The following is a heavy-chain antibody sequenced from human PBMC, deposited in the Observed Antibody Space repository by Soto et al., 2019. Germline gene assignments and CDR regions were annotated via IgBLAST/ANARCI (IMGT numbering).Heavy chain of an antibody. CDR3: ARSLRSVPYYDFWSGFPYYYGMDV. Sequence: GGSLRLSCAASGFTFSSYSMNWVRQAPGKGLEWVSSISSSSSYIYYADSVKGRFTISRDNAKNSLYLQMNSLRAEDTAVYYCARSLRSVPYYDFWSGFPYYYGMDVWGQGITVTVSS. V-gene: IGHV3-21*01. CDR2: ISSSSSYI. J-gene: IGHJ6*02. D-gene: IGHD3-3*01. CDR1: GFTFSSYS.